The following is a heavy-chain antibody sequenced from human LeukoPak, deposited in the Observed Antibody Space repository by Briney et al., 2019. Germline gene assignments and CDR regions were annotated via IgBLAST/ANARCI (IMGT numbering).Heavy chain of an antibody. CDR1: GYSFISYW. D-gene: IGHD3-22*01. Sequence: GESLKISCKASGYSFISYWLAWVRQMPGKGLEWMGIIYCGDSDVRYSPSFQGQVTISADKSISTAYLQWSSLKASDTAMYYCARHIIDSSGYPLGYWGQGTLVTVSS. CDR2: IYCGDSDV. V-gene: IGHV5-51*01. CDR3: ARHIIDSSGYPLGY. J-gene: IGHJ4*02.